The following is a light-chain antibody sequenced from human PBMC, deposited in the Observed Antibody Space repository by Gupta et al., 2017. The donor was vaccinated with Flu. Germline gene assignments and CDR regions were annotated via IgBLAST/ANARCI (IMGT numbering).Light chain of an antibody. J-gene: IGKJ4*01. Sequence: GASRPCRSNRTVNRNSVAWYRQKPGQAPRLLIHGVFNRATGVPDRFSGRGSGTDFTLTISRLEPEDVAVYYCQQYGSSPLTFGGGTKVEIK. CDR3: QQYGSSPLT. CDR2: GVF. CDR1: RTVNRNS. V-gene: IGKV3-20*01.